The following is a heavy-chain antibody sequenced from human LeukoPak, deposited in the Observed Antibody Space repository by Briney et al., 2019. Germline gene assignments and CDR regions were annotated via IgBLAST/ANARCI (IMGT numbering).Heavy chain of an antibody. J-gene: IGHJ4*02. CDR1: GGSISNYY. CDR2: VYYSGTT. CDR3: ARRGFGSSWGLDY. D-gene: IGHD6-13*01. V-gene: IGHV4-59*08. Sequence: SETLSLTCTVSGGSISNYYWSWIRQPPGKGLEWIGFVYYSGTTNYNPSLKSRVTISVDTSKNQFSLKLSSVTAADTAVYYCARRGFGSSWGLDYWGQGTLVTVSS.